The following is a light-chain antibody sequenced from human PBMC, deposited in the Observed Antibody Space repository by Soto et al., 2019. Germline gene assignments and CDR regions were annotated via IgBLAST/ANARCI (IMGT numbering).Light chain of an antibody. CDR2: AAS. CDR3: LQDYNYPRT. CDR1: QGIRND. Sequence: AIQMTQSPSSLSASVGDRVTITCRASQGIRNDLGWYQQKPGKAPKLLIYAASSLQSGVPSRFSGSASGTDFTLTISSLQPEDFASYYCLQDYNYPRTFGQGTKLEIK. J-gene: IGKJ2*01. V-gene: IGKV1-6*01.